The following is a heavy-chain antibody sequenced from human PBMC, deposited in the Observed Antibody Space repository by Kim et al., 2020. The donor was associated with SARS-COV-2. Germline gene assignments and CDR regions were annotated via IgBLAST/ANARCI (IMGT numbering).Heavy chain of an antibody. CDR3: AMAIDTSGYYY. Sequence: SETLSLTCGVSGGPLIGYYWTWIRQPPGKGLEWIGEVTHGGSTNYTPSLQDRRTISVDMSKNQFSLKLASVTAAETAVYFCAMAIDTSGYYYWGQGTLVTVSS. V-gene: IGHV4-34*01. J-gene: IGHJ4*02. CDR2: VTHGGST. CDR1: GGPLIGYY. D-gene: IGHD3-22*01.